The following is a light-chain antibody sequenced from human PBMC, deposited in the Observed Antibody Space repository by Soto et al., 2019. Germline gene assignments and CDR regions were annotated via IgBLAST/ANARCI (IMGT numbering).Light chain of an antibody. J-gene: IGLJ3*02. V-gene: IGLV2-8*01. Sequence: QSVLTQPPSASGSPGQSVTISCTGTSSDLRDSDFISWYQLYPGKAPKLMIYEVTKRPSGVPDRFSGSKSVNMAYLTVSGLQADDEAEYYCSSYADFNNVLFGGGTKVTVL. CDR1: SSDLRDSDF. CDR2: EVT. CDR3: SSYADFNNVL.